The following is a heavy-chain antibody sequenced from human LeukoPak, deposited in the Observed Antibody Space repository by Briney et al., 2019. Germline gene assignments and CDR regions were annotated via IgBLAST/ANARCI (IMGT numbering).Heavy chain of an antibody. J-gene: IGHJ4*02. Sequence: PSETLSLTCTVSGGSIRNVDYYWSWVRQPPGKGLEWLGYVYYSGATYHSPSLQGRGTISVDTSKNQFSLNLTSATAADTAVYYCARLEQLLYYFDSWGQGILASVSS. CDR2: VYYSGAT. CDR3: ARLEQLLYYFDS. V-gene: IGHV4-30-4*01. CDR1: GGSIRNVDYY. D-gene: IGHD6-19*01.